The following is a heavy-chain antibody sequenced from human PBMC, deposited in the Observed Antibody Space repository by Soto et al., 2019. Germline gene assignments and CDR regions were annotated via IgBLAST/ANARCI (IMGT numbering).Heavy chain of an antibody. J-gene: IGHJ5*02. Sequence: VKVSCKASGYAFSNNDISWVRQSTGQGLEWMGWMNPNSGNGGYAQKFQGRVTMTRDTSTSTAYMELSSLASDDTAIYYCARMATSGTLNWFDPWGQGTLVTVSS. CDR2: MNPNSGNG. CDR3: ARMATSGTLNWFDP. V-gene: IGHV1-8*01. CDR1: GYAFSNND.